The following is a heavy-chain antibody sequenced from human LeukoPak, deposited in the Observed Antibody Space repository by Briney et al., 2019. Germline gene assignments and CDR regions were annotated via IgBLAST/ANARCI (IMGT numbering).Heavy chain of an antibody. CDR1: GYSFTSYW. V-gene: IGHV5-51*01. J-gene: IGHJ4*02. Sequence: GESLKISCKGSGYSFTSYWIGWVRQMPGKGLEWMGIIYPGDSDTRYSPSFQGQVTISADKSINTAYLQWSNLKASDTAMYYCARGDYGDFRVFYTLFDYWGQGTLVTVSS. CDR2: IYPGDSDT. D-gene: IGHD4-17*01. CDR3: ARGDYGDFRVFYTLFDY.